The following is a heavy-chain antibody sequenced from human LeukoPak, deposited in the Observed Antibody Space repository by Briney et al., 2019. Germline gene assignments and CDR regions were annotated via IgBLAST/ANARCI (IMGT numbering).Heavy chain of an antibody. CDR2: IYHSGST. CDR1: GGSISSGGYS. CDR3: ARPYSSSWGGAFDI. D-gene: IGHD6-13*01. J-gene: IGHJ3*02. Sequence: SQTLSLTCTVSGGSISSGGYSWSWIRQPPGKGLEWIGYIYHSGSTYYNPSLKSRVTISVDRSKNQFSLKLSSVTAADTAVYYCARPYSSSWGGAFDIWGQGTMVTASS. V-gene: IGHV4-30-2*01.